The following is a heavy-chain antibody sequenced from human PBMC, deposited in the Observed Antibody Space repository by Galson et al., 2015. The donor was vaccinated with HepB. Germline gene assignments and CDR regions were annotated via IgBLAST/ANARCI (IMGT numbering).Heavy chain of an antibody. Sequence: PALVKPTQTLTLTCTFSGFSLSTSAVGVGWIRQPPGKALEWLALIYWDGDKRYSPSLKCRLTITKDTSKNQVVLTMTTMDPVDTATYYCAHHDYGDYEEAFDIWGHGTMVPVSS. V-gene: IGHV2-5*02. CDR3: AHHDYGDYEEAFDI. CDR1: GFSLSTSAVG. CDR2: IYWDGDK. D-gene: IGHD4-17*01. J-gene: IGHJ3*02.